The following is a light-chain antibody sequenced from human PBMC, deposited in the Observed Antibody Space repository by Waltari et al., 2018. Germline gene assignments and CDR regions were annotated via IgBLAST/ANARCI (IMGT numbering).Light chain of an antibody. CDR3: QQRSNWPRT. J-gene: IGKJ1*01. V-gene: IGKV3-11*01. CDR2: SAS. CDR1: KSVSSY. Sequence: ELVLTQSPATLSLSPGEMAHLSCKASKSVSSYLAWYQQKPGQAPRLLIYSASNSATGLPARFSGSGSGTDFTLTISSLEPEDFAVYYCQQRSNWPRTFGQGTKVEI.